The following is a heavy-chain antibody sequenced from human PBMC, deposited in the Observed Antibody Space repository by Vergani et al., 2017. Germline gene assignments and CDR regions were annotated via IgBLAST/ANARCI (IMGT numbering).Heavy chain of an antibody. J-gene: IGHJ6*03. V-gene: IGHV2-5*04. CDR3: VYRKTECGTTGCFYPLYYYNYMDV. CDR1: GFSLNTRGVS. CDR2: IYWNDDQ. Sequence: QITLKESGPTLVKPTQTLTLTCTFSGFSLNTRGVSVAWIRQPPGKALDCLALIYWNDDQHYSPSLNNRVTITKDTSKNQVVLTMTNMDYVDTGTYYCVYRKTECGTTGCFYPLYYYNYMDVWGKGTTVTVSS. D-gene: IGHD1-7*01.